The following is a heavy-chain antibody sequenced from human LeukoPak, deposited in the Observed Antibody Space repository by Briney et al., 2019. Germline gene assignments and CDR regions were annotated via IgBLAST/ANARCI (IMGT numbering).Heavy chain of an antibody. CDR3: ARDGGDHIYAFDI. J-gene: IGHJ3*02. CDR1: GFTFSSYA. V-gene: IGHV3-64*01. D-gene: IGHD2-21*02. Sequence: GGSLRLSCAASGFTFSSYAMHWVRQAPGKGLEYVPAISSNGGSTYYAKSVKGRFTISRDNSKNTLYLQMGSLRAEDMAVYYCARDGGDHIYAFDIWGQGTMVTVSS. CDR2: ISSNGGST.